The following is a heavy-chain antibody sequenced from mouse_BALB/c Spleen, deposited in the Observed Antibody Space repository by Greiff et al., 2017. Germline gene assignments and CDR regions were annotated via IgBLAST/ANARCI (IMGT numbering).Heavy chain of an antibody. Sequence: EVQVVESGGGLVQPKGSLKLSCAASGFTFNTYAMNWVRQAPGKGLEWVARIRSKSNNYATYYADSVKDRFTISRDDSQSMLYLQMNNLKTEDTAMYYCVRHGGPYDYYAMDYWGQGTSVTVSS. J-gene: IGHJ4*01. V-gene: IGHV10-1*02. CDR1: GFTFNTYA. D-gene: IGHD2-10*02. CDR2: IRSKSNNYAT. CDR3: VRHGGPYDYYAMDY.